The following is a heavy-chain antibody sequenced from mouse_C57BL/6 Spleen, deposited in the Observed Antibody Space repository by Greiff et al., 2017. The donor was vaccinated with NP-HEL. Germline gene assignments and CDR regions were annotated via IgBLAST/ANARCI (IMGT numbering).Heavy chain of an antibody. D-gene: IGHD3-3*01. CDR2: INPYNGGT. J-gene: IGHJ4*01. V-gene: IGHV1-19*01. Sequence: EVQLQQSGPVLVKPGASVKMSCKASGYTFTDYYMNWVKQSHGKSLEWIGVINPYNGGTSYNQKFKGKATLTVDKSSSTADMELNSLTSEDSAVYYCARLGELGTMDYWGQGTSVTVSS. CDR3: ARLGELGTMDY. CDR1: GYTFTDYY.